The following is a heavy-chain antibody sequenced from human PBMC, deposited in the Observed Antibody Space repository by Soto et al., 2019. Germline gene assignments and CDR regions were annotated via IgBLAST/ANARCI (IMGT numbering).Heavy chain of an antibody. J-gene: IGHJ4*02. V-gene: IGHV3-23*01. CDR2: ISGSGGGT. CDR3: VKAYPGQDRYGRMDY. D-gene: IGHD5-18*01. CDR1: GFTFSDYG. Sequence: QPGGSLRLSCAASGFTFSDYGMSWVRQSPGKGLEWVSGISGSGGGTYYADSVKGQFTISRDSSKNTLYLQMNSLRDEDTAVYHCVKAYPGQDRYGRMDYWGQGTLVTVSS.